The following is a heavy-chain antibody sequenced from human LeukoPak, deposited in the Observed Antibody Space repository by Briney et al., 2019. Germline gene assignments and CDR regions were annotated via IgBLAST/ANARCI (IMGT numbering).Heavy chain of an antibody. J-gene: IGHJ6*03. CDR2: MFYSGST. D-gene: IGHD7-27*01. V-gene: IGHV4-39*01. CDR3: ARHFTGYYYYIDL. CDR1: GGSISTSRYY. Sequence: SETLSLTRTVSGGSISTSRYYGGWVRQPPGKGLDWIGTMFYSGSTYYNPSLKSRVTISADTSKNQFSLKLTSVTAADTAVYYCARHFTGYYYYIDLWGKGTTVTVSS.